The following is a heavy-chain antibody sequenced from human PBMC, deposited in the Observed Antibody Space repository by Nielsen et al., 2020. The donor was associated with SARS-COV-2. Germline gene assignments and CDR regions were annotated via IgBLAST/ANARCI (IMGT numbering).Heavy chain of an antibody. CDR3: ARDRPAVAGTSRFDP. D-gene: IGHD6-19*01. CDR2: IYYSGST. J-gene: IGHJ5*02. Sequence: SETLSLTCTVSGGSISSYYWSWIRQPPGKGLEWIGYIYYSGSTNYNPSLESRVTISVDTSKNQFSLKLSSVTAADTAVYYCARDRPAVAGTSRFDPWGQGTLVTSPQ. CDR1: GGSISSYY. V-gene: IGHV4-59*01.